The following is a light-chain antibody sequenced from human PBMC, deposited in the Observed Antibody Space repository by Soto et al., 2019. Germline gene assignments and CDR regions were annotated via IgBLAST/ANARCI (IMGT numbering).Light chain of an antibody. CDR3: QNYNSAPFT. Sequence: DFQMTQSPSSLSASVGDRVTITCRASQDISNFLAWYQQKPGEVPKALISAASTLQSGVPSRFSGSGSGTDFTLIISSLQPEDVATYYCQNYNSAPFTFGPGTKVDLK. J-gene: IGKJ3*01. CDR2: AAS. CDR1: QDISNF. V-gene: IGKV1-27*01.